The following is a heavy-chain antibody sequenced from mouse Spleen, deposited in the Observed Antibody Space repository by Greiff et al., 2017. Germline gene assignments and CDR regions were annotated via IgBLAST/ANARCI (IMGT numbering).Heavy chain of an antibody. CDR2: FYPGSGSI. Sequence: VKLMESGAELVKPGASVKLSCKASGYTFTEYTIHWVKQRSGQGLEWIGWFYPGSGSIKYNEKFKDKATLTADKSSSTVYMELSRLTSEDSAVYFCARHEDLSYAMDYWGQGTSVTVSS. CDR1: GYTFTEYT. J-gene: IGHJ4*01. V-gene: IGHV1-62-2*01. CDR3: ARHEDLSYAMDY.